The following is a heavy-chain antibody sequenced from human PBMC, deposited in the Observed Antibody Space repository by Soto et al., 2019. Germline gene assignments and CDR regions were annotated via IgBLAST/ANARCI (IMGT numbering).Heavy chain of an antibody. V-gene: IGHV4-30-4*01. CDR2: IYYSGST. CDR3: ARDLRMASNWFDP. CDR1: GGSISSGDYY. D-gene: IGHD2-15*01. Sequence: PSETLSLTCTVSGGSISSGDYYLSWIRQPPGKGLEWIGYIYYSGSTYYNPSLKSRVTISVDTSKNQFSLKLSSVTAADTAVYYCARDLRMASNWFDPWGQGTLVTVSS. J-gene: IGHJ5*02.